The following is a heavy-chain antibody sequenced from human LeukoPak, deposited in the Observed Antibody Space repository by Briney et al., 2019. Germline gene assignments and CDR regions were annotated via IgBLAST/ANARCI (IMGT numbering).Heavy chain of an antibody. V-gene: IGHV4-4*07. CDR1: GGSISTYY. D-gene: IGHD3-16*01. CDR2: IYGGGSP. J-gene: IGHJ4*02. Sequence: PSETLSLTCTVSGGSISTYYWSWIRQPAGKGLEWIGRIYGGGSPNYNPSLKSRVSMSEDTSKNQFSLKLSSVTAADTAVYYCAREWGSIDYWGQGTLVTVSS. CDR3: AREWGSIDY.